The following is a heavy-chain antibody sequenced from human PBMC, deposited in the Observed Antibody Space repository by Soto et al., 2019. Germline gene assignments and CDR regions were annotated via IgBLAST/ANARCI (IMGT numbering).Heavy chain of an antibody. V-gene: IGHV3-30*03. Sequence: GGSLRLSCAASGFTFRSYGMHWVRQAPGKGLEWVAVISYDGSNKYYADSVKGRFTISRDNSKNTLYLQMNSLRAEDTAVYYSATDRITMIVDYNDFDYWGQGTLVTVSS. D-gene: IGHD3-22*01. CDR3: ATDRITMIVDYNDFDY. CDR1: GFTFRSYG. CDR2: ISYDGSNK. J-gene: IGHJ4*02.